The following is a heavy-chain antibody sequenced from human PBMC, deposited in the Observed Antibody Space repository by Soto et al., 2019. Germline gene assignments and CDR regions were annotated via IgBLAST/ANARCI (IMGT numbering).Heavy chain of an antibody. CDR3: ARAPLVRDDEFDL. D-gene: IGHD1-26*01. V-gene: IGHV4-30-4*01. CDR2: IYYSGTT. CDR1: GGSISSGDDY. J-gene: IGHJ3*01. Sequence: PSETLSLTCIVSGGSISSGDDYWAWIRQPPGKGLEWLGYIYYSGTTHFNPSLKSRLTLSIDTSKNQFSLKLSSVTAADTAVYFCARAPLVRDDEFDLWGKGTVVTXS.